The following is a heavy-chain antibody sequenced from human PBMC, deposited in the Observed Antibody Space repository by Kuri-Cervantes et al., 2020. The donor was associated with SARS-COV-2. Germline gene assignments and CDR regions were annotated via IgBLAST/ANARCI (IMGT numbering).Heavy chain of an antibody. CDR2: ISHDGNNK. Sequence: GESLKISCAASGCRFSSYGMHWVRQAPGKGLEWVAVISHDGNNKYYADSVKGRFTISRDNSKNTLYLQMNSLRAEDTAVYYCAKDQDLVVVPPAMFGMDVWGQGTTVTVSS. J-gene: IGHJ6*02. D-gene: IGHD2-2*01. CDR3: AKDQDLVVVPPAMFGMDV. CDR1: GCRFSSYG. V-gene: IGHV3-30*18.